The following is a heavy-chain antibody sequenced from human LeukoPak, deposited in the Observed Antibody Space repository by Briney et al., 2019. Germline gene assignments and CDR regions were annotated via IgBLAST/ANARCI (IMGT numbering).Heavy chain of an antibody. V-gene: IGHV3-21*01. D-gene: IGHD2-2*01. Sequence: PGGSLRLSCAASGFTFSSYSMNWVRQAPGKGLEWVSSIHTSNNYIHYANSLKGRFTISRDNTKNSLYLHMNSLRAEDTAVYYCAGPMGPSAIFGFDYWGQGTLVTVSS. CDR2: IHTSNNYI. CDR3: AGPMGPSAIFGFDY. J-gene: IGHJ4*02. CDR1: GFTFSSYS.